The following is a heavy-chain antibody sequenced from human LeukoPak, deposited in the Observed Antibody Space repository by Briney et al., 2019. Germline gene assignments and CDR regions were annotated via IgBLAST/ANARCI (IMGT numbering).Heavy chain of an antibody. CDR3: ARSDGIRGKYLLDY. Sequence: SETLSLTCTVSGVSITTYYWTWIRQPPGKGLEWIGYAYYSAITNYNPSLRNRVTISLDTSKNQFSLKLTSVTAADTALYYCARSDGIRGKYLLDYWGQGSLVTVSS. D-gene: IGHD2-2*01. CDR2: AYYSAIT. J-gene: IGHJ4*02. CDR1: GVSITTYY. V-gene: IGHV4-59*08.